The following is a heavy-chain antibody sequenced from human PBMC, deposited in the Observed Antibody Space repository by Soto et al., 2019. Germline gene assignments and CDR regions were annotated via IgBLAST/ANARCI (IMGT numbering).Heavy chain of an antibody. J-gene: IGHJ6*02. Sequence: GASVKVSCKASGYTFISHGISWVRQAPGQGLEWMGWISGKNGNTNYAQELQGRVTLTTDTSTSTAYMELRSLRSDDTAVYYCARVSSSIVVVPDYGMDVWGQGTTVTVSS. CDR1: GYTFISHG. CDR3: ARVSSSIVVVPDYGMDV. V-gene: IGHV1-18*04. D-gene: IGHD2-15*01. CDR2: ISGKNGNT.